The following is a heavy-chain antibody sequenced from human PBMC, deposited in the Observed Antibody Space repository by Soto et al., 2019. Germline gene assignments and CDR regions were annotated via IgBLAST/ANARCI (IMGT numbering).Heavy chain of an antibody. CDR1: GGSISSGGYS. CDR3: ARVPGP. J-gene: IGHJ5*02. V-gene: IGHV4-30-2*01. Sequence: QLQLQESGSGLVKPSQTLSLTCAVSGGSISSGGYSWSWFRQPPGKALGWIGSIYHSGRTYYTPSLKSRVTRSVDRSKNQFSLKLSSVTAADTAVYYCARVPGPWGQGTLVTVSS. CDR2: IYHSGRT.